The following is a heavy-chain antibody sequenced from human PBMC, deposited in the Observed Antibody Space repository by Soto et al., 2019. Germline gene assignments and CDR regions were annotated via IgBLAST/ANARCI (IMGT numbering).Heavy chain of an antibody. CDR2: INPNSGGT. CDR1: GYTFTGYY. Sequence: SVKGSFKGSGYTFTGYYMHWVRQAPVQGLEWMGWINPNSGGTNYAQKFQGSVTMTRDTSISTAYMELSRLRSDDTAVCYCARGGYLSTIFGVVHGPWGQGTLVTVSS. J-gene: IGHJ5*02. CDR3: ARGGYLSTIFGVVHGP. D-gene: IGHD3-3*01. V-gene: IGHV1-2*02.